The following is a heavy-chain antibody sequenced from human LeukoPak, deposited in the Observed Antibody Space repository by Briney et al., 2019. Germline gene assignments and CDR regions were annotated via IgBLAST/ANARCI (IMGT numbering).Heavy chain of an antibody. CDR3: ARDAQSRITIFGVVTYADV. Sequence: GGSLRLSCAASGFILSSYSMNWVRQAPGKGLEWVSYISSSSSTIYYADSVKGRFTISRDNAKNSLYLQMNSLRAEDTALYHCARDAQSRITIFGVVTYADVWGKGTTVTVSS. D-gene: IGHD3-3*01. CDR1: GFILSSYS. V-gene: IGHV3-48*04. CDR2: ISSSSSTI. J-gene: IGHJ6*04.